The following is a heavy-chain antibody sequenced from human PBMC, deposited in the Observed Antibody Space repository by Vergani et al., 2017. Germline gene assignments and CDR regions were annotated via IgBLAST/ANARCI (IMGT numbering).Heavy chain of an antibody. CDR1: GYTFTSYD. CDR2: INTNTGNP. Sequence: QVQLVQSGAEVKKPGASVKVSCKASGYTFTSYDINWVRQAPGQGLEWMGWINTNTGNPTYAQGFTGRFVFSLDTSVSTAYLQISSLKAEDTAVYYCARLRPYYDFWSGYKIGHNWFDPWGQGTLVTVSS. CDR3: ARLRPYYDFWSGYKIGHNWFDP. J-gene: IGHJ5*02. V-gene: IGHV7-4-1*02. D-gene: IGHD3-3*01.